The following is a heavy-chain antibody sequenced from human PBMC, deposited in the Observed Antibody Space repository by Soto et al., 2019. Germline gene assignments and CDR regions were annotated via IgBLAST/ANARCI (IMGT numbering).Heavy chain of an antibody. V-gene: IGHV3-21*01. CDR1: GFTFSSYS. Sequence: EVQLVESGGGLVKPGGSLRLSCAASGFTFSSYSMNWVRQAPGKGLEWVSSISSSSSYIYYADSVKGRFTISRDNAKNSLYLEMNSLRAEDTAVYYCARDLYSSSARYFDYWGQGTLVTVSS. D-gene: IGHD6-6*01. J-gene: IGHJ4*02. CDR3: ARDLYSSSARYFDY. CDR2: ISSSSSYI.